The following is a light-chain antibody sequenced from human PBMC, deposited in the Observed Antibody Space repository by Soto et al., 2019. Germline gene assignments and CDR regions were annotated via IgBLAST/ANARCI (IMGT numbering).Light chain of an antibody. V-gene: IGLV3-1*01. J-gene: IGLJ2*01. Sequence: SYELTQPPSVSVSPGQTASITCSGDKLGDKYACWYQQKPGQSPVLVNYQDSKRPSGILERFSGSNSGNTATLTISGTQSMDESVYYCQAWDSSTFVVFGGGTKLTVL. CDR3: QAWDSSTFVV. CDR2: QDS. CDR1: KLGDKY.